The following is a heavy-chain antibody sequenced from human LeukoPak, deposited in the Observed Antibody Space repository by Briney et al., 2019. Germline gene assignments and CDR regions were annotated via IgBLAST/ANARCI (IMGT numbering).Heavy chain of an antibody. CDR2: VFHSGHT. J-gene: IGHJ4*02. Sequence: SETLSLTCTLSGGSITTESYYWAWIRQPPGKGLDWIGSVFHSGHTYYNPSLKSRVTISVDRSKTQFSLMLGSVTAADTAVYYCARTSNYWSPYFDYWGQGALVTVSS. V-gene: IGHV4-39*07. D-gene: IGHD1-1*01. CDR3: ARTSNYWSPYFDY. CDR1: GGSITTESYY.